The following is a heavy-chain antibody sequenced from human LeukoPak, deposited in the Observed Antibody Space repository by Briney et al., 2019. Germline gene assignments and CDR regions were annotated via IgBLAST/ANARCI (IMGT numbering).Heavy chain of an antibody. CDR3: ARDEGIATPLSGY. D-gene: IGHD6-13*01. V-gene: IGHV1-46*01. J-gene: IGHJ4*02. CDR1: GYTFTSYY. CDR2: INPSGGST. Sequence: ASVKVSCKASGYTFTSYYMHWVRQAPGQGLGWMGIINPSGGSTSYAQKFQGRVTMTRDMSTSTVYMELSSLRSEDTAVYYCARDEGIATPLSGYWGQGTLVTVSS.